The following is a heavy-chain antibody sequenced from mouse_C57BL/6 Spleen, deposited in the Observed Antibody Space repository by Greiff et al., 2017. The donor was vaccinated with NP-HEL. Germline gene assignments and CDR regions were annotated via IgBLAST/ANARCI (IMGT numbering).Heavy chain of an antibody. V-gene: IGHV5-4*01. J-gene: IGHJ3*01. CDR3: ARDGYYD. Sequence: EVKLMESGGGLVKPGGSLKLSCAASGFTFSSYAMSWVRQTPEKRLEWVATISDGGSYTYYPDNVKGRFTISRDNAKNNLYLQMSHLKSEDTAMYYCARDGYYDWGQGTLVTVSA. D-gene: IGHD2-3*01. CDR1: GFTFSSYA. CDR2: ISDGGSYT.